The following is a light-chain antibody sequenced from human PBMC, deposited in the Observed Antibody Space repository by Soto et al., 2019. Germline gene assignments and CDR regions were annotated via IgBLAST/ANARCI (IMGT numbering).Light chain of an antibody. Sequence: QSVLTQPPSVSAAPGQKVTISCSGSSSDIGRNYVSWYQHLPGTAPKLLIYENNKRPSGIPDRLSGSKSGSSATLGITGLQTGGEADYYCGTWDSSLTTYVFGPGTKVTVL. CDR1: SSDIGRNY. J-gene: IGLJ1*01. V-gene: IGLV1-51*02. CDR2: ENN. CDR3: GTWDSSLTTYV.